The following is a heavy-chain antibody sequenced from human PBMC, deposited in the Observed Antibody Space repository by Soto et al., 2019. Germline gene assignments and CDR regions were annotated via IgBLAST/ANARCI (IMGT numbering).Heavy chain of an antibody. J-gene: IGHJ5*02. CDR3: ARAGWEPFAVNP. Sequence: QMHLEQSGAEVKKPGASVKISCKSSGYFFTWYHMHWVRQAPGQGLEWMGIIDTSVGNTTLAQRFKGRVAMSGDTSTSTVYMELKNLTFEDSAVYYCARAGWEPFAVNPWGQGTLVIVSS. CDR2: IDTSVGNT. D-gene: IGHD1-26*01. V-gene: IGHV1-46*01. CDR1: GYFFTWYH.